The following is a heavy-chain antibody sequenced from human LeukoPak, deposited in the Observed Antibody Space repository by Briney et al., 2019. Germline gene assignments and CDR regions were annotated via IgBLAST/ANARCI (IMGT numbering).Heavy chain of an antibody. CDR3: ARGARSGSFGYYFDY. CDR1: GFTLSSYG. J-gene: IGHJ4*02. V-gene: IGHV3-30*02. Sequence: GGSLRLSCAASGFTLSSYGMHWVRQAPGKGLEWVAFIRYDGSNKYYADSVKGRFTISRDNSKNTLYLQMKSLRVEDTAVYYCARGARSGSFGYYFDYWGQGTLVTVSS. D-gene: IGHD3-10*01. CDR2: IRYDGSNK.